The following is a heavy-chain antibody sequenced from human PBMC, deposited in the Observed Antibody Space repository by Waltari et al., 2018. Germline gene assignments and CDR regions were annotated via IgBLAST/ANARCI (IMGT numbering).Heavy chain of an antibody. D-gene: IGHD2-15*01. V-gene: IGHV4-34*01. CDR2: INHSGST. CDR3: ARGALGYCSGGSCYGLRY. CDR1: GGSFSGYS. Sequence: QVQLQQWGAGLLKPSETLSLTCAVYGGSFSGYSWIWIRQPPGTGLEWIGEINHSGSTNYNPSLKSRVTISVDTSKNQFSLKLSSVTAADTAVYYCARGALGYCSGGSCYGLRYWGQGTLVTVSS. J-gene: IGHJ4*02.